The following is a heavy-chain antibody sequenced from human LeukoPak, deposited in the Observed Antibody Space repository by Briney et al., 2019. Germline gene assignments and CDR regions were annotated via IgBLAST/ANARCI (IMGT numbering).Heavy chain of an antibody. Sequence: ASVKVSCKASGYTFTSYDINWVRQATGQGIEWMGWMNPNSGNTGYAQKFQGRVTMTRNTSISTAYMELSSLRSEDTAVYYCARLVAPLTSYYYYYYGMDVWGQGTTVTVSS. J-gene: IGHJ6*02. D-gene: IGHD2-15*01. CDR1: GYTFTSYD. V-gene: IGHV1-8*01. CDR2: MNPNSGNT. CDR3: ARLVAPLTSYYYYYYGMDV.